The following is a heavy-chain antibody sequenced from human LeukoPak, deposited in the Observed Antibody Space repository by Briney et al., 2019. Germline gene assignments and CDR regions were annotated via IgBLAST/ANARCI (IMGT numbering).Heavy chain of an antibody. J-gene: IGHJ6*03. CDR1: GYTFTGYY. Sequence: ASVKVSCKASGYTFTGYYMHWVRQAPGQGLEWMGWINPNSGGTNYAQKFHGRVTMTRDTSISTAYMELSRLRSDDTAVYYCARGVAYYYYMDVWGKGTTVTVSS. CDR2: INPNSGGT. V-gene: IGHV1-2*02. CDR3: ARGVAYYYYMDV.